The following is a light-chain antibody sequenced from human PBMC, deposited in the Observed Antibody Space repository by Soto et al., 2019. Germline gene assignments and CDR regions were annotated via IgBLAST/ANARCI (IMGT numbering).Light chain of an antibody. V-gene: IGKV1-33*01. Sequence: IPMTQSPSSLSASVGDSVTITCQASQDISIYLHWYQQHPGKAPKLLIYDASNLEAGVPSRFSGSGSGTHFSLTISSLQPEDFATYYCQQYETLYTFGPGTKLEI. J-gene: IGKJ2*01. CDR2: DAS. CDR1: QDISIY. CDR3: QQYETLYT.